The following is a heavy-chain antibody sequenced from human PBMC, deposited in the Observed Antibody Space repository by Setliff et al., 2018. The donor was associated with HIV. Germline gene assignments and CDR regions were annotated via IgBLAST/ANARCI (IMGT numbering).Heavy chain of an antibody. CDR1: GFTFSSYG. V-gene: IGHV3-30*02. D-gene: IGHD2-2*01. CDR2: IEFDGKNE. CDR3: AKFRYAIKSTYYFDS. J-gene: IGHJ4*02. Sequence: PGESLKISCAASGFTFSSYGMHWVRRAPGKGLEWVASIEFDGKNEYYAESVKGRFTISRDNSKSTVYLQMNSVTPEDSAMYYCAKFRYAIKSTYYFDSWGQGTLVTVSS.